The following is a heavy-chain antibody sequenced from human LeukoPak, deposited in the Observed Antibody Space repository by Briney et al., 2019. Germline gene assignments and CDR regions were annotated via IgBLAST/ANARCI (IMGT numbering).Heavy chain of an antibody. D-gene: IGHD3-3*01. CDR1: GFTFSSYS. CDR3: ATDSIFWNGYYLFDY. J-gene: IGHJ4*02. V-gene: IGHV3-21*01. Sequence: PGGSLRLSCAASGFTFSSYSMNWVRQAPGKGLEWVSSISSSSSYIYYADSVKGRFTISRDNAKNSLYLQMNSLRAEDTAVYYCATDSIFWNGYYLFDYWGQGTLVTVSS. CDR2: ISSSSSYI.